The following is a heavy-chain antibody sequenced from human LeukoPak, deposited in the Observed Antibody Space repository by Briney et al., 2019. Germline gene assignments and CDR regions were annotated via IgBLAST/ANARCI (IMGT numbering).Heavy chain of an antibody. CDR1: GFTFSSYA. J-gene: IGHJ4*02. Sequence: PGGSLRLSCAASGFTFSSYAMHWVRQAPGKGLEWVAVISYDGSNKYYADSVKGRFTISRDNSKNTLYLQMNSLRAEDTAVYYCAKGKFEYSTSCPDYWGQGTLVTVSS. CDR3: AKGKFEYSTSCPDY. D-gene: IGHD6-13*01. V-gene: IGHV3-30-3*01. CDR2: ISYDGSNK.